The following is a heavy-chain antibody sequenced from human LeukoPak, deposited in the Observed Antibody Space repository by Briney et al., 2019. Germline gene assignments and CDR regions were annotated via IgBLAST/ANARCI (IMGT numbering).Heavy chain of an antibody. J-gene: IGHJ5*02. CDR2: ISGSGGST. CDR1: GFTLSSYA. CDR3: AKDQDTYYYGSGSYYTYNWYDP. V-gene: IGHV3-23*01. D-gene: IGHD3-10*01. Sequence: GGSLRLSCAASGFTLSSYAMSWVRQAPGKGLEWVSAISGSGGSTYYADSVKGRFTISRDNSKNTLYLQMNSLRAEDTAVYYCAKDQDTYYYGSGSYYTYNWYDPWGQGTLVTVSS.